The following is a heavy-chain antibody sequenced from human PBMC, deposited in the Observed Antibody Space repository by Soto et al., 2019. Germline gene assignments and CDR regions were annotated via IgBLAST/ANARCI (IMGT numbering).Heavy chain of an antibody. Sequence: GSLRLSCAASGFAFGDYIMNWVRQAPGRGLEWVASISHSGTYIFYADSVKGRFAISIDNAEGSLFLQMGSLRVEDTAMYYFASPRKWSVRTYHYLNAMEVWGQGTTVTVSS. D-gene: IGHD2-15*01. CDR3: ASPRKWSVRTYHYLNAMEV. J-gene: IGHJ6*01. V-gene: IGHV3-21*01. CDR2: ISHSGTYI. CDR1: GFAFGDYI.